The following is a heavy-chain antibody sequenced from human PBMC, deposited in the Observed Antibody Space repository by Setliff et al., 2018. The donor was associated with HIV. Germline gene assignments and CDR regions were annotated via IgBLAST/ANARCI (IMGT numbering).Heavy chain of an antibody. V-gene: IGHV4-39*07. Sequence: PSETLSLTCTVSGVSTSSTSHYWGWIRQPPGKALEWIGSIYHSGSTYYNPSLKSRVTISLDTSKNQFSLKLSSVTAADTAIYYCAKVPTSSWYVTTQRTKEYFQHWGQGTLVTVSS. CDR3: AKVPTSSWYVTTQRTKEYFQH. CDR1: GVSTSSTSHY. D-gene: IGHD6-13*01. J-gene: IGHJ1*01. CDR2: IYHSGST.